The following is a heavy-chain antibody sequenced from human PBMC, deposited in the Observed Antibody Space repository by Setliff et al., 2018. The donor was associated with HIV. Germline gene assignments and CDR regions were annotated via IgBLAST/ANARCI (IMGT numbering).Heavy chain of an antibody. CDR2: INTYTANP. Sequence: ASVKVSCKAFGYTFTSYALNWVRQAPGQGLEWMGWINTYTANPMYAQGFTGRFVFSLDTSVRTAYLEISSLEAEDTAVYFCARVRTSYNFWVGDVFDPWGQGTLVTVSS. D-gene: IGHD1-1*01. V-gene: IGHV7-4-1*02. CDR1: GYTFTSYA. J-gene: IGHJ5*02. CDR3: ARVRTSYNFWVGDVFDP.